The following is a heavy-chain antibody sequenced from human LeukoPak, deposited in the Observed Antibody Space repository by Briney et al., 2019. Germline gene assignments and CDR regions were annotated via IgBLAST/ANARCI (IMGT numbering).Heavy chain of an antibody. D-gene: IGHD3-22*01. CDR1: GFTFSDYS. J-gene: IGHJ4*01. CDR3: ARLRRNSDRSDFFYYYDH. V-gene: IGHV3-21*01. CDR2: VNTVSSYI. Sequence: TGGSLRLPCAASGFTFSDYSMNWVRQAPGKGLEWVASVNTVSSYIYYADSMRGRFTISRDNAKNSLFLQMNSLRAEDTAVYYCARLRRNSDRSDFFYYYDHWGHGTLVTVSS.